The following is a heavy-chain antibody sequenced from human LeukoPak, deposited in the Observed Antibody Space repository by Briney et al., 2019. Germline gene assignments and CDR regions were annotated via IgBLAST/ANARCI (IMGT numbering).Heavy chain of an antibody. J-gene: IGHJ4*02. V-gene: IGHV3-73*01. CDR1: GFTFSASA. CDR3: TSFVDTAMMYYFDY. Sequence: QPGGSLKLSCAASGFTFSASAMHWVRQASGKGLEWVGRIRNKANGYATAYAASVKGRFTISRDDSKNTAYLQMNSLKTEDTAVYYCTSFVDTAMMYYFDYWGQGTLVTVSS. CDR2: IRNKANGYAT. D-gene: IGHD5-18*01.